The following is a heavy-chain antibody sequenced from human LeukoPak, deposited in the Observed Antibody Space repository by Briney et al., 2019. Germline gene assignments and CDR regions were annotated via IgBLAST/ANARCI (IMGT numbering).Heavy chain of an antibody. V-gene: IGHV3-30-3*01. Sequence: PGGSLRLSCAASGFTFSSYAMHWVRQAPGKGREWVAVISYDGSNKYYADSVKGRFTISRDNSKNTLYLQMNSLRAEETAVYYCARPYIGYCTNGACPNWFDPWGQGTLVTVSS. J-gene: IGHJ5*02. CDR1: GFTFSSYA. CDR2: ISYDGSNK. CDR3: ARPYIGYCTNGACPNWFDP. D-gene: IGHD2-8*01.